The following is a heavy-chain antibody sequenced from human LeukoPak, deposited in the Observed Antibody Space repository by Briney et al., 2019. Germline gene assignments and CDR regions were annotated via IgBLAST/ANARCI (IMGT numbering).Heavy chain of an antibody. CDR2: INPDGSIT. V-gene: IGHV3-74*01. D-gene: IGHD3-10*01. CDR1: GFTFNTYW. Sequence: GGSLRLSCEASGFTFNTYWMHWVRQDPGKGLVWVSRINPDGSITGYADSVKGRFTILRDNAKNILYLHMDSLRAEDTAVYYCARDSGSGSYSGDWGQGTLVTVSS. CDR3: ARDSGSGSYSGD. J-gene: IGHJ4*02.